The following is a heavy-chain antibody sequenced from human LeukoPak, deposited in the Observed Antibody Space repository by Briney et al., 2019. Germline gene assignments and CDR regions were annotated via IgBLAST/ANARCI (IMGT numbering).Heavy chain of an antibody. CDR3: SKDLTSDFGGDLDP. Sequence: GGSLRLSCAASGFKLSEHSMYWVRQAPGKGLEWVALISFDGSQKYYADSVKGRFTISRDNSKSTVYLQMNSLRVEDAAVYYCSKDLTSDFGGDLDPWGQGTLVTVSS. CDR2: ISFDGSQK. J-gene: IGHJ5*02. CDR1: GFKLSEHS. D-gene: IGHD3-10*01. V-gene: IGHV3-30*02.